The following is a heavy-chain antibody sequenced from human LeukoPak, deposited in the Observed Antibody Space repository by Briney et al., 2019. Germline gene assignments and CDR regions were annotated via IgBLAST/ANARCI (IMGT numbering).Heavy chain of an antibody. D-gene: IGHD6-13*01. V-gene: IGHV4-59*01. CDR2: IYYSGST. CDR1: GGSISSYY. Sequence: TSETLSLTCTVSGGSISSYYWSWIRQPPGKGLEWIGYIYYSGSTNYNPSLKSRVTISVDTSKNQFSLKLSSVTAADTAMYYCAREVGSSWSWGPYYFDYWGQGTLVTVSS. CDR3: AREVGSSWSWGPYYFDY. J-gene: IGHJ4*02.